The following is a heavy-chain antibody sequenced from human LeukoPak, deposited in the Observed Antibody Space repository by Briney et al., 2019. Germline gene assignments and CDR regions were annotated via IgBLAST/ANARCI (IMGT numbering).Heavy chain of an antibody. CDR1: GASISNLY. CDR3: ARDGVLLSFGDTDAFDI. Sequence: PSETLSLTCTVSGASISNLYLSWIRQPAGKGLEWIGRLYDSGSTNYNPSLKSRVTMSVDTSTNQFFLKMTSVTAADTGVYSCARDGVLLSFGDTDAFDIWGQGTMVTVSS. J-gene: IGHJ3*02. V-gene: IGHV4-4*07. CDR2: LYDSGST. D-gene: IGHD3-10*01.